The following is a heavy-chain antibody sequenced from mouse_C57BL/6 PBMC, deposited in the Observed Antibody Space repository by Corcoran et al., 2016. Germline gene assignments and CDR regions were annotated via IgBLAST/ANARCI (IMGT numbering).Heavy chain of an antibody. V-gene: IGHV13-2*01. J-gene: IGHJ3*01. CDR3: SRGNSAGFPY. Sequence: QVQLVEIGGGLVRPGNSLKISCVTSGFTFSNYRMHWLRQPPGKRLEWIAVIAVKSDNYGANYAESVKDRFAISRDDSKSSVYLEMNRLREEDTATYFWSRGNSAGFPYWGQGTLVTVSA. CDR1: GFTFSNYR. CDR2: IAVKSDNYGA. D-gene: IGHD2-1*01.